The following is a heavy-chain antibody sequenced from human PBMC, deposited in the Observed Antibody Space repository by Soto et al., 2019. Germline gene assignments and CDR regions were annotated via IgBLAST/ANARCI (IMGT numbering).Heavy chain of an antibody. V-gene: IGHV4-59*01. CDR1: AASFSKYY. CDR3: ASVTFGGVVLAX. D-gene: IGHD3-16*01. CDR2: VYFNGKT. J-gene: IGHJ5*02. Sequence: PSETLSLTFTVSAASFSKYYWTWIRQPPGKGLEWIGYVYFNGKTNYNPSLKRRVSISIDTSKNQISLTLNSVTAADTAVYYCASVTFGGVVLAXWGQGTLVTVSX.